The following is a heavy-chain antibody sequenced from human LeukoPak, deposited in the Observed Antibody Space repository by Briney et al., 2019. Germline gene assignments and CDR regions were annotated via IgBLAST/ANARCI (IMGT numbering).Heavy chain of an antibody. Sequence: SETLSLTCTVSGGSISSYYWSWIRQPPGKGLEWIGYIYYSGSTNYNPSLKSRVTISVDTSKNQFSLKLSSMSAADTAVYYWARGGVYYGSGSYIQTDYYGMDVWGQGTTVTVSS. CDR2: IYYSGST. J-gene: IGHJ6*02. D-gene: IGHD3-10*01. CDR3: ARGGVYYGSGSYIQTDYYGMDV. CDR1: GGSISSYY. V-gene: IGHV4-59*01.